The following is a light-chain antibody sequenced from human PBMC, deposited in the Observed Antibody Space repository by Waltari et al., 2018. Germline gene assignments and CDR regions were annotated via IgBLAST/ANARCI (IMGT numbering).Light chain of an antibody. CDR2: GTS. J-gene: IGLJ2*01. V-gene: IGLV1-40*01. CDR1: GSNPGAGYD. Sequence: QSVLTQPPSVSGAPGQRVSIPCTGSGSNPGAGYDVPWYQQHPGKAPKLLIYGTSTRPPGVPDRFFGSQSGTSASLAITALQAEDEAEYYCQSYDTSLSVVFGGGTKLTVL. CDR3: QSYDTSLSVV.